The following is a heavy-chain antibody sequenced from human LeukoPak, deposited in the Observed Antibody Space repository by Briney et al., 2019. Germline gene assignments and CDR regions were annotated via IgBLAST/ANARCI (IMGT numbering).Heavy chain of an antibody. Sequence: GGSLRLSCAASGFTFSSYGMHWVRQAPGKGLEWVAFIRYDGSNKYYADSVKGRFTTSRDNSKNTLYLQMNSLRAEDTAVYYCAREVATQGDYWGQGTLVTVSS. CDR1: GFTFSSYG. V-gene: IGHV3-30*02. J-gene: IGHJ4*02. CDR2: IRYDGSNK. D-gene: IGHD5-12*01. CDR3: AREVATQGDY.